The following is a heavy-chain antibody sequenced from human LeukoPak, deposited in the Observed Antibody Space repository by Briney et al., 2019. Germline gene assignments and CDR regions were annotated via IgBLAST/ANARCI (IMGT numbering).Heavy chain of an antibody. CDR1: NFIFSHYG. CDR3: APIPGRLYCSGGSCPFDY. Sequence: GSLRLSLSASNFIFSHYGMHLGRQGPGKGLEGGGLISYHWNDKYYTDSVQGRFSVSSDNSKNTLYLQMNSLRAEDTAVYYCAPIPGRLYCSGGSCPFDYWGQGTLVTVSS. V-gene: IGHV3-30*03. D-gene: IGHD2-15*01. CDR2: ISYHWNDK. J-gene: IGHJ4*02.